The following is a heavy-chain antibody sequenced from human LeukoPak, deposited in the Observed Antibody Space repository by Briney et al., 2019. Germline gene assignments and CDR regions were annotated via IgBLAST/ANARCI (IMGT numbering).Heavy chain of an antibody. D-gene: IGHD3-22*01. CDR3: ARHYYDSSGYHDAFDI. CDR2: ISAYNGNT. V-gene: IGHV1-18*01. CDR1: GYTFTSYG. J-gene: IGHJ3*02. Sequence: ASGKVSCKASGYTFTSYGISWVRQAPGQGLEWMGWISAYNGNTNYAQKLQGRVTMTTDTSTSTAYMELRSLRSDDTAVYYCARHYYDSSGYHDAFDIWGQGTMVTVSS.